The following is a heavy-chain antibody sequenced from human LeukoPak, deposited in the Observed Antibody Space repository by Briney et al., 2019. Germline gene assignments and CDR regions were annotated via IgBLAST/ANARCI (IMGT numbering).Heavy chain of an antibody. Sequence: SETLSLTCTVSGGSISSYYWSWIRQPPGKRLEWIGYIYYSGTTNYRPSLKSRVTISVDTSKNQFTLNLSSVTAADTAVYYCARDSGTTGEVKFDPWGQGTLVTVSS. CDR3: ARDSGTTGEVKFDP. CDR1: GGSISSYY. D-gene: IGHD3-10*01. V-gene: IGHV4-59*12. CDR2: IYYSGTT. J-gene: IGHJ5*02.